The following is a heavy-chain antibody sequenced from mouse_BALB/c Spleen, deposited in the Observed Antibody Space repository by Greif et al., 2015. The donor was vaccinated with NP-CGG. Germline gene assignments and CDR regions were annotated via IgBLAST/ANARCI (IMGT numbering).Heavy chain of an antibody. Sequence: EVKLLESGGGLVQPGGSLNLSCAASGFDFSRYWMSWARQAPGKGQEWIGEINPGSSTINYTPSLKDKFIISRDNAKNTLYLQMSKVRSEDTALYYCARHGNYAMDYWGQGTSVTVSS. D-gene: IGHD2-1*01. CDR1: GFDFSRYW. J-gene: IGHJ4*01. CDR2: INPGSSTI. CDR3: ARHGNYAMDY. V-gene: IGHV4-2*02.